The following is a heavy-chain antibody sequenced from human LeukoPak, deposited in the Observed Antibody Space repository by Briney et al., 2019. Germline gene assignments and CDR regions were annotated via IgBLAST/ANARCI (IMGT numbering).Heavy chain of an antibody. V-gene: IGHV4-59*01. CDR2: IYYSGST. D-gene: IGHD6-19*01. CDR1: GGSISSYY. Sequence: PSETLSLTCTVSGGSISSYYWSWIRQPPGKGLEWIGYIYYSGSTNYNPSLKSRVTISVDTSKNQFSLKLSSVTAADTAVYYCARLIAVAGTRSPANLSFDYWGQGTLVTVSS. CDR3: ARLIAVAGTRSPANLSFDY. J-gene: IGHJ4*02.